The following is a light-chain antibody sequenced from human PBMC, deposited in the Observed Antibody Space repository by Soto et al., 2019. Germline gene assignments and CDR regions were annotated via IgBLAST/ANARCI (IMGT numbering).Light chain of an antibody. CDR3: QQYNNWPLT. CDR2: DAS. CDR1: QSITGN. Sequence: EIVMTQSPATLSVSPGESATLSCRASQSITGNLTWYQQKPGQAPRLLIYDASTRATGIPARFSGSGSGTEFTLTISSLQSEDFAVYYCQQYNNWPLTFGGGTKVEMK. V-gene: IGKV3-15*01. J-gene: IGKJ4*01.